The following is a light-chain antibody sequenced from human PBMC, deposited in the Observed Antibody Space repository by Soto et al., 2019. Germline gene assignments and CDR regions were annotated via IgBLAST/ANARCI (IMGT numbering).Light chain of an antibody. CDR3: QHHNSYSQT. V-gene: IGKV1-39*01. CDR2: AAS. J-gene: IGKJ1*01. Sequence: DIQMTQSPSSLSASVGDRVTITCRASQNISSYLNWYQQKPGKAPKLLIYAASSLQVGVPSRFSGSGSGTEFTLTISSLQPDDFATYFCQHHNSYSQTFGQGTKVEIK. CDR1: QNISSY.